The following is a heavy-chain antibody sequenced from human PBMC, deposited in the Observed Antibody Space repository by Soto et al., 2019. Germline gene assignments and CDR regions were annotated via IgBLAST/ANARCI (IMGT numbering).Heavy chain of an antibody. D-gene: IGHD5-18*01. V-gene: IGHV1-69*01. CDR3: ARARAYTYGTYYYYYGMDV. CDR1: GGTFSTYA. Sequence: QVQLVQSGAEVKKPGSSVKVSCKASGGTFSTYAISWVRQAPGQGLEWMGGSIPIVSTPNYAQKFQGRVTIIADESTTTAYMELSSLRSEDTAGYYWARARAYTYGTYYYYYGMDVWGQGTTVTVSS. CDR2: SIPIVSTP. J-gene: IGHJ6*02.